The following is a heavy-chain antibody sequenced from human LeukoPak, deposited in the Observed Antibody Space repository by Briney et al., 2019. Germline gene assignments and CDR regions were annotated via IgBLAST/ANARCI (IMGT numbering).Heavy chain of an antibody. V-gene: IGHV3-30*18. Sequence: GESLRLSCAASGFTFSSYGMHWVRQAPGKGLEWVAVISYDGSNKYYADSVKGRFTISRDNSKNTLYLQMNSLRAEDTAVYYCAKEGLSGDYYDFWSGYYHFDYWGQGTLVTVSS. CDR1: GFTFSSYG. CDR2: ISYDGSNK. D-gene: IGHD3-3*01. J-gene: IGHJ4*02. CDR3: AKEGLSGDYYDFWSGYYHFDY.